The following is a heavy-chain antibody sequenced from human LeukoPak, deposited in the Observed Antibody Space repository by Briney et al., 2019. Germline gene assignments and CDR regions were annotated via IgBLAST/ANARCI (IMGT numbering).Heavy chain of an antibody. CDR1: GFTVSSNY. CDR3: AAGKPAAKSLDY. J-gene: IGHJ4*02. CDR2: IYSGGST. D-gene: IGHD2-2*01. V-gene: IGHV3-53*01. Sequence: GGSLRLSCAASGFTVSSNYMSWVRQAPGKGLEWVSVIYSGGSTYYADSVKGRFTISRDNSKNTLYLQMNSLRAEDTAVYYCAAGKPAAKSLDYWGQGTLVTVSS.